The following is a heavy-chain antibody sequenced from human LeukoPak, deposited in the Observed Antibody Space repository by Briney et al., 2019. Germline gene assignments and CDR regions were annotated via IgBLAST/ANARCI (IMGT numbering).Heavy chain of an antibody. Sequence: GASVKVSCKASGYTFTNYAINWVRQAPGQRREWMGWINAGNGNTKYSQEFQGRVTITRDTSTNTAYMELISLRSEDMAVYARGRWTAHTVGYYFDSWGQGTLVTVSS. D-gene: IGHD2-21*02. CDR3: GRWTAHTVGYYFDS. CDR2: INAGNGNT. J-gene: IGHJ4*02. V-gene: IGHV1-3*03. CDR1: GYTFTNYA.